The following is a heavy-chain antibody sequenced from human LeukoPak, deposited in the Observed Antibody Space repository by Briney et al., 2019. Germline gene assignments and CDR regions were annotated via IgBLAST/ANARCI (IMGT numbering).Heavy chain of an antibody. Sequence: PGGSLRLSCAASGFTVISNLMTWVRQSPGRGLEWLSSNSGGATYYADSVKGRFTISRDHSNNSVSLQMTNLRVEDTAIYYCARGAYRISWPGIDYWGQGTLVTVSS. J-gene: IGHJ4*02. CDR2: NSGGAT. CDR1: GFTVISNL. D-gene: IGHD3-16*02. V-gene: IGHV3-53*01. CDR3: ARGAYRISWPGIDY.